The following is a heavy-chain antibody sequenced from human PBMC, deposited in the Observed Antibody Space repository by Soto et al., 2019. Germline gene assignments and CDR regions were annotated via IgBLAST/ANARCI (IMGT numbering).Heavy chain of an antibody. CDR1: GFTFSSYA. D-gene: IGHD5-12*01. V-gene: IGHV3-30-3*01. CDR3: ARSRRGYSGYENDAFDT. Sequence: VGSLRLSCAASGFTFSSYAMHWVRQAPGKGLEWVAVISYDGSNKYYADSVKGRFTISRDNSKNTLYLQMNSLRAEDTAVYYCARSRRGYSGYENDAFDTWGQGTMVTVSS. J-gene: IGHJ3*02. CDR2: ISYDGSNK.